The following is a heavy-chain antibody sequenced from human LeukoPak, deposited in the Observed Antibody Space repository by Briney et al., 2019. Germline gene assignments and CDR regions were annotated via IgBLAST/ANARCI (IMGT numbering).Heavy chain of an antibody. J-gene: IGHJ1*01. CDR1: GFTFSSYG. CDR2: ISYDGSKK. Sequence: PGGSLRLSCAASGFTFSSYGMHWVRQAPGEGLEWVAVISYDGSKKYYADSVKGRFTISRDNSKNTLYLQMNILRAEDTAVYYCAKDSVEGSSWYGKRKYFQHGGQGTLVTVSA. V-gene: IGHV3-30*18. CDR3: AKDSVEGSSWYGKRKYFQH. D-gene: IGHD6-13*01.